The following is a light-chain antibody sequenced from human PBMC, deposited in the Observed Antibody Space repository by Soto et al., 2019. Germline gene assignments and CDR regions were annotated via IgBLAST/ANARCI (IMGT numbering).Light chain of an antibody. CDR3: SSYAGSNNLV. J-gene: IGLJ3*02. CDR1: SSDVGGYNY. V-gene: IGLV2-8*01. Sequence: QSALTQPPSASGSPGQSVTISCTGTSSDVGGYNYVSWYQQHPGKAPKLMIYEVSKRPSGVPDRFSGSKSGNTASLTVSGXXXEXXADXXCSSYAGSNNLVFGGGTKLTVL. CDR2: EVS.